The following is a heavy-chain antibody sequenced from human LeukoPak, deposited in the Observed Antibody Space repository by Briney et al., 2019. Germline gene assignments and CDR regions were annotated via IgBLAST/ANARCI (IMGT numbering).Heavy chain of an antibody. CDR2: IYYSGST. V-gene: IGHV4-59*01. D-gene: IGHD6-13*01. Sequence: SSETLSLTCTVSGGSISSYYWSWIRQPPGKGLEWIGYIYYSGSTNYNPSLKSRVTISVDTSKNQFSLKLSSVTAADTAVYYCASRSIAAAGVSWVDPLGQGTLVTVSS. J-gene: IGHJ5*02. CDR1: GGSISSYY. CDR3: ASRSIAAAGVSWVDP.